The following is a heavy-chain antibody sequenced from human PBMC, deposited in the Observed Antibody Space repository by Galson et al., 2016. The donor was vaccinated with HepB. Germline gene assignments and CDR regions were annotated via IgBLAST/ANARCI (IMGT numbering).Heavy chain of an antibody. D-gene: IGHD3-10*01. CDR1: GLTFSEAW. Sequence: SLRLSCAASGLTFSEAWMSWVRQAPGKGLEWVGHITNKAEGGTTDYAAAVRDRFSISRDDSKNTVYLQMNSLKTEDTAVYYCTQAGGDYWGQGALVTVSS. CDR3: TQAGGDY. J-gene: IGHJ4*02. CDR2: ITNKAEGGTT. V-gene: IGHV3-15*01.